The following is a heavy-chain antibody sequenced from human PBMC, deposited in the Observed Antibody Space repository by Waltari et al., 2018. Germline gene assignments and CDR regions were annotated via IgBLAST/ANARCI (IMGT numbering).Heavy chain of an antibody. Sequence: QLQLQESGPGLVQPSGTLSLICAVSGDSMNYWWSWVRQPPGKGLEWIGQVLGSGRTNYNPSFASRVTISLDTSTHQFALKMTSATAADTALYYCARDRGRGLYLDTWGQGILVTVSP. CDR1: GDSMNYW. V-gene: IGHV4-4*02. D-gene: IGHD2-15*01. J-gene: IGHJ4*02. CDR3: ARDRGRGLYLDT. CDR2: VLGSGRT.